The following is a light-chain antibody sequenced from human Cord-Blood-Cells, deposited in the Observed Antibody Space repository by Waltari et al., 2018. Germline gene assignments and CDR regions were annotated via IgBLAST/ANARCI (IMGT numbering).Light chain of an antibody. Sequence: DIVMTQSPDSLAVSLGEGATIHCQSSQSVLYSSNNKNYLAWYQQKPGQPPKLLIYWASTRESGVPDRFSGSGSGTDFTLTISSLQAEDVAVYYCQQYYSTRTFGQGTKVEIK. V-gene: IGKV4-1*01. CDR2: WAS. CDR1: QSVLYSSNNKNY. CDR3: QQYYSTRT. J-gene: IGKJ1*01.